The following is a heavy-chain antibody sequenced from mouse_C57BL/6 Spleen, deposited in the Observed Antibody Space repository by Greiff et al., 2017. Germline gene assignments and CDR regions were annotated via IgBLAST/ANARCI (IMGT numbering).Heavy chain of an antibody. CDR3: ARDRGAHYAMDY. J-gene: IGHJ4*01. Sequence: EVMLVESEGGLVQPGSSMKLSCTASGFTFSDYYMAWVRQVPEKGLEWVANINYDGSSTYYLDSLKSRFIISRDNAKNILYLQMSSLKSEDTATYYCARDRGAHYAMDYWGQGTSVTVSS. V-gene: IGHV5-16*01. CDR2: INYDGSST. CDR1: GFTFSDYY. D-gene: IGHD3-3*01.